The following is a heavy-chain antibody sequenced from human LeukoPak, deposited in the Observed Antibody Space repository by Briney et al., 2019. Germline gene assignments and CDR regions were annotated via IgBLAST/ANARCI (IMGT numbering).Heavy chain of an antibody. CDR2: IIPIFGTA. CDR1: GGTFSSYA. D-gene: IGHD5-18*01. V-gene: IGHV1-69*06. Sequence: SVKVSCKASGGTFSSYAISWVRQAPGQGLEWMGGIIPIFGTANYAQKFQGRVTITADKSTSTAYMELSSLRSEDTAVYYCAINSYGPRGVDYWGQGTLVTVSS. CDR3: AINSYGPRGVDY. J-gene: IGHJ4*02.